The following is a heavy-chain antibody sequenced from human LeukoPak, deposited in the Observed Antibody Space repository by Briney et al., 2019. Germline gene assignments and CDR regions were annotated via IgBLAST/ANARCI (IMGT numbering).Heavy chain of an antibody. D-gene: IGHD3-16*01. CDR3: ATSWGPDTSVFRWGRDGMDV. Sequence: ASVKVSCKASGYTFTSYYMHWVRQAPGQGLEWMGIINPSGGSTSYAQKFQGRVTMTRDTSTSTVYMELSSLRSEDTAVYYCATSWGPDTSVFRWGRDGMDVWGQGTTVIVS. V-gene: IGHV1-46*01. J-gene: IGHJ6*02. CDR1: GYTFTSYY. CDR2: INPSGGST.